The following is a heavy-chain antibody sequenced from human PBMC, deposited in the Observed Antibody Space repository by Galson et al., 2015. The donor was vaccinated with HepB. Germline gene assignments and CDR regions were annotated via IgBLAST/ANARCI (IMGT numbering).Heavy chain of an antibody. J-gene: IGHJ3*02. D-gene: IGHD3-10*01. Sequence: SLRLSCAASGFSFSSYDMHWVRQVTGKPPGWVSGVSTAGATYYSGSVKGRFTISRENARNSLFLQMDSLRADDTAVYYCARGTITQGVFDIWGQGTMVTVSS. CDR2: VSTAGAT. V-gene: IGHV3-13*01. CDR3: ARGTITQGVFDI. CDR1: GFSFSSYD.